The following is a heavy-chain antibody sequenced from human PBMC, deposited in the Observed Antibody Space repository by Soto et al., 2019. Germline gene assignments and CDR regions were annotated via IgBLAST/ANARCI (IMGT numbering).Heavy chain of an antibody. J-gene: IGHJ6*02. CDR2: IIPIFGTA. Sequence: ASLKVSCNSSGVTFSSYAISCVRQSPGQGLEWMGGIIPIFGTANYAQKFQGRVTITADESTSTAYMELSSLRSEDTAVYYCARDLAVAGSTAYGMDVWGQGTTVTVSS. V-gene: IGHV1-69*13. CDR1: GVTFSSYA. D-gene: IGHD6-19*01. CDR3: ARDLAVAGSTAYGMDV.